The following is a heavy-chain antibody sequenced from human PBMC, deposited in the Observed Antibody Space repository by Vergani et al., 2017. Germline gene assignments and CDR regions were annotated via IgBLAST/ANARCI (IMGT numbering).Heavy chain of an antibody. V-gene: IGHV1-3*01. CDR2: INAGNGNT. D-gene: IGHD3-3*01. J-gene: IGHJ4*02. CDR3: ARDYDFWSGSEYYFDY. Sequence: QVQLVQSGAEVKKPGSSVKVSCKASGGTFSSYTISWVRQAPGQRLEWMGWINAGNGNTKYSQKFQGRVTITRDTSASTAYMELSSLRSEDTAVYYCARDYDFWSGSEYYFDYWGQGTLVTVSS. CDR1: GGTFSSYT.